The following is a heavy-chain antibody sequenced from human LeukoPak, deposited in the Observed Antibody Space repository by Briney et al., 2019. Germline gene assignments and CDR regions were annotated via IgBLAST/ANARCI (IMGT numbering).Heavy chain of an antibody. V-gene: IGHV4-39*01. J-gene: IGHJ4*02. Sequence: PSETLSLTCSVSGDSISTSSYYWGWIRQPPGKGLEWIGSIYYSGSTYYNPSLKSRVTISVDTSKNQFSLKLSSVTAADTAVYYCARHVVPTMIDIVVVPAAMDYWGQGTLVTVSS. CDR3: ARHVVPTMIDIVVVPAAMDY. CDR1: GDSISTSSYY. CDR2: IYYSGST. D-gene: IGHD2-2*01.